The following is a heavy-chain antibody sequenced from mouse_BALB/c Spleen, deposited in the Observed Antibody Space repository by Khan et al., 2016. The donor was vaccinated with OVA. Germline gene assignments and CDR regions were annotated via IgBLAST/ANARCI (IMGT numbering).Heavy chain of an antibody. CDR2: ISYSGAT. D-gene: IGHD1-1*01. CDR1: GYSITSNYA. V-gene: IGHV3-2*02. CDR3: ARQNYYGYAFDY. Sequence: EVQLQESGPSLVKPSQSLSLTCTVTGYSITSNYAWSWIRQFPGSKLEWMGYISYSGATNYNPSLKSRISVTRDTSENQFFLQLNSVTTEDTATYFCARQNYYGYAFDYWGQGTSVTVSS. J-gene: IGHJ4*01.